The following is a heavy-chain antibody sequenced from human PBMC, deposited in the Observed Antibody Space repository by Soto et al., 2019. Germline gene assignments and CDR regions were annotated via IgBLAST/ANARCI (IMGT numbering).Heavy chain of an antibody. D-gene: IGHD2-2*01. V-gene: IGHV1-69*06. CDR3: ARSLVPAATLDAFDI. CDR2: IIPIFGTA. J-gene: IGHJ3*02. Sequence: VASVKVSCKASGGTFSSYAISWVRQAPGQGLEWMGGIIPIFGTANYAQKFQGRVTITADKSTSTAYMELSSLRSEDTAVYYCARSLVPAATLDAFDIWGQGTMVTVSS. CDR1: GGTFSSYA.